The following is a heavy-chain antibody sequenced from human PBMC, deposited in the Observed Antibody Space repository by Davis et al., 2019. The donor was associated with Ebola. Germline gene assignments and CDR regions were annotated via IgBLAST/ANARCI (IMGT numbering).Heavy chain of an antibody. Sequence: GESLKISCAASGFTFSSYAMSWVRQAPGKGLEWVSAISGSGGSTYYADSVKGRFTISRDNSKNTLYLQMNSLRAEDTAVYYCAREDLKLSLRFTYYYGMDVWGQGTTVTVSS. D-gene: IGHD3-3*01. CDR2: ISGSGGST. CDR3: AREDLKLSLRFTYYYGMDV. V-gene: IGHV3-23*01. CDR1: GFTFSSYA. J-gene: IGHJ6*02.